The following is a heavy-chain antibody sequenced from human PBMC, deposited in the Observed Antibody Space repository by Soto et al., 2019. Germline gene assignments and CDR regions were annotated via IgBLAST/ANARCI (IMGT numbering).Heavy chain of an antibody. CDR1: GYTFTSYG. CDR2: ISPYNGHT. J-gene: IGHJ6*02. D-gene: IGHD6-19*01. CDR3: SSSGWNSPYYFHGMDV. V-gene: IGHV1-18*01. Sequence: QVQLVQSGDEMKKAGASVTVSCKTSGYTFTSYGITWVRQAPGQGLECMGWISPYNGHTKYVQKFQGRVTMTTDTSTGTAYMELRSLRSDDTAVYYCSSSGWNSPYYFHGMDVWGQGTTVTVSS.